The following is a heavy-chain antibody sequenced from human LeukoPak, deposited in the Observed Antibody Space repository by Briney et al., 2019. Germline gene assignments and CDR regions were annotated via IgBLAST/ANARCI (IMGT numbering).Heavy chain of an antibody. J-gene: IGHJ6*02. CDR2: MYSFGNT. Sequence: PGGSLRLSCAVSEFTVSSTYMSWVRQAPGKGLEWVSLMYSFGNTYYADSVKGRFTISGDNSKNTLYLQMNSLRAEDTALYYCARGKPVTGTPDYYSYGMDVWGQGTMVTVSS. CDR3: ARGKPVTGTPDYYSYGMDV. V-gene: IGHV3-53*01. CDR1: EFTVSSTY. D-gene: IGHD1-20*01.